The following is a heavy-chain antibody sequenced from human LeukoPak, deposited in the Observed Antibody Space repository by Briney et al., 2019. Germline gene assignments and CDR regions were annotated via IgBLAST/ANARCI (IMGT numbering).Heavy chain of an antibody. Sequence: GESLKISCKGSGYIFDNYWIGWVRQMPGKGLEWVAIIFPRDSDIRYSPSFQGQVTVSVDKSNNTAYLQWGSLKASDTAMYYCARRVDDLRASDIWGQGTMVTVSS. CDR3: ARRVDDLRASDI. V-gene: IGHV5-51*01. J-gene: IGHJ3*02. CDR2: IFPRDSDI. D-gene: IGHD3-16*01. CDR1: GYIFDNYW.